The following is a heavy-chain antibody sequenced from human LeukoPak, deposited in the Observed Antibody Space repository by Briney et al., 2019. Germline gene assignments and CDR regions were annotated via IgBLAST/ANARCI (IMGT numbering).Heavy chain of an antibody. Sequence: PSETLSLTCTVSGGSISGYYWSWIRQPAGKGLEWIGRIYTSGSTNYNPSLKSRVTMSVDTSKNQFSLKLGSVTAADTAVYYCASAIAAAGNGGYYFDYWGQGTLVTVSS. CDR1: GGSISGYY. V-gene: IGHV4-4*07. J-gene: IGHJ4*02. CDR2: IYTSGST. D-gene: IGHD6-13*01. CDR3: ASAIAAAGNGGYYFDY.